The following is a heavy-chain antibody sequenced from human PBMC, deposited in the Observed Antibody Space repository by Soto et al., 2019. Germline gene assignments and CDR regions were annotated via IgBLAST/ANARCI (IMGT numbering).Heavy chain of an antibody. Sequence: SETLSLTCTVSGGSISSGGYYWSWIRQHPGKGLEWIGYIYYSGSTYYNPSLKSRVSMSVDTSKNLFSLKLSSVTAADTAVYYCASTMVYYYGSGSYRALDYWGQGTLVTVSS. D-gene: IGHD3-10*01. CDR2: IYYSGST. CDR1: GGSISSGGYY. J-gene: IGHJ4*02. V-gene: IGHV4-31*03. CDR3: ASTMVYYYGSGSYRALDY.